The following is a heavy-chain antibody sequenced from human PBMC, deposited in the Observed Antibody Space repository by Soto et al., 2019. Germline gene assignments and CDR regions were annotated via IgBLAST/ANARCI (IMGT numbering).Heavy chain of an antibody. Sequence: GGSLRLSCVASGFTFSSYAMSWVRQVPGKGLEWVSTISDAAGSAYYVDSVKGRFTISRDNSKKALYLQMNSLRAEDSAVYYCARPYGGKIGDAPDLWGPGTMVTVSS. D-gene: IGHD4-17*01. CDR1: GFTFSSYA. J-gene: IGHJ3*01. V-gene: IGHV3-23*01. CDR3: ARPYGGKIGDAPDL. CDR2: ISDAAGSA.